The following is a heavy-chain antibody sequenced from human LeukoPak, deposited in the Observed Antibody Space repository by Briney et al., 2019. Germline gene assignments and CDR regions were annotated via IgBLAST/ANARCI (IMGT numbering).Heavy chain of an antibody. CDR3: ARNGAPYDAFDI. V-gene: IGHV3-30-3*01. Sequence: GRPLRLSCAPSGVIFNNFAFHWVRQAPGKGLEWIAAVSYDGSNKYYADSVKGRFTISRDNSKNTLYLQMNSLRAEDTAVYYCARNGAPYDAFDIWGQGTRVTVSS. CDR1: GVIFNNFA. J-gene: IGHJ3*02. D-gene: IGHD2-8*01. CDR2: VSYDGSNK.